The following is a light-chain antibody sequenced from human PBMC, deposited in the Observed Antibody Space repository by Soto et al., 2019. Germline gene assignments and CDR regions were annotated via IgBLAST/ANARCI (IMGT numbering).Light chain of an antibody. CDR3: CAYSASSTLL. CDR1: SSDVGSYNL. CDR2: EVT. Sequence: QSALTQPASVSGSPGQSITISCTVTSSDVGSYNLVSWYQQHPGKAPQLMIYEVTQRPSGVSSRFSGSRSGNTASLTISGLRAEDEAHYYCCAYSASSTLLFGGGTKLT. V-gene: IGLV2-23*02. J-gene: IGLJ2*01.